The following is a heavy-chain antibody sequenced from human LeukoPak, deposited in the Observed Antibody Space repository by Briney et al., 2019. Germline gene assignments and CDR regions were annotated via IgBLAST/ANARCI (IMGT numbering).Heavy chain of an antibody. D-gene: IGHD3-22*01. V-gene: IGHV1-8*03. J-gene: IGHJ3*02. CDR3: TRGRGHYYDRGAAFDI. Sequence: ASVKVSCKTSGYSITTYDIMWVRQAAGQGLEWMGWMNPTSGNTGYDQKFQGRVTITRDTSINTAYMELSSLTSEDTAIYYCTRGRGHYYDRGAAFDIWGQGTMVTVSS. CDR2: MNPTSGNT. CDR1: GYSITTYD.